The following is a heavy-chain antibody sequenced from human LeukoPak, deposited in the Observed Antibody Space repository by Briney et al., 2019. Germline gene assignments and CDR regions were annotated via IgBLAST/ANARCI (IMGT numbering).Heavy chain of an antibody. Sequence: GGSLRLSCAASGFTFSSYSMNWVRQAPGKGLEWVSSISSSSSYIYYADSVKGRFTISRDNAKNSLYLQMNSLRAEDTAVYYCARELTAMARGAFDYWGQGTLVTVSS. CDR2: ISSSSSYI. D-gene: IGHD5-18*01. CDR3: ARELTAMARGAFDY. V-gene: IGHV3-21*01. CDR1: GFTFSSYS. J-gene: IGHJ4*02.